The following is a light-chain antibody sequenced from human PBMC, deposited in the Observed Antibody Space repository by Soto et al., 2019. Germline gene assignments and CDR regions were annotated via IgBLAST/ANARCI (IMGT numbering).Light chain of an antibody. CDR2: DAS. Sequence: VLTQSPGTVSLTQRERATLSCRASQSVSSYLAWYQQKPGQAPRLLIYDASNRATGIPARFSGSGSGTDFTLTISSLEPEDFTVYYCQPRSNWPPITFGQGRRPEIK. J-gene: IGKJ5*01. CDR3: QPRSNWPPIT. V-gene: IGKV3-11*01. CDR1: QSVSSY.